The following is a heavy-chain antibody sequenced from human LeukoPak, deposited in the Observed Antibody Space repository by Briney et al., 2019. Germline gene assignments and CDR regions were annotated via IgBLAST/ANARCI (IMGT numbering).Heavy chain of an antibody. Sequence: ASVKVSCKASGCTFTSYYMHWVRQAPGQGLEWMGIINPSGGSTSYAQKFQGRVTMTRDTSTSTVYMELSSLRSEDTAVYYCARDYYDSSGYWSFGAFDIWGQGTMVTVSS. CDR3: ARDYYDSSGYWSFGAFDI. CDR2: INPSGGST. D-gene: IGHD3-22*01. J-gene: IGHJ3*02. V-gene: IGHV1-46*01. CDR1: GCTFTSYY.